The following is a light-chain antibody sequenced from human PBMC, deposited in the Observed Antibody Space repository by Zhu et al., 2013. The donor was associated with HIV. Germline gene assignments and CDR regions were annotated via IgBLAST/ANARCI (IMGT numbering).Light chain of an antibody. CDR3: QQYGTSPNT. Sequence: PGERVTLSCRASQSVSNSNLAWYQHKPGQAPRLLIYGASIRATGIPDRHSGSGSGTDFTLTISRLEPEDFAVYYCQQYGTSPNTFGQGTKLEIK. CDR1: QSVSNSN. J-gene: IGKJ2*01. V-gene: IGKV3-20*01. CDR2: GAS.